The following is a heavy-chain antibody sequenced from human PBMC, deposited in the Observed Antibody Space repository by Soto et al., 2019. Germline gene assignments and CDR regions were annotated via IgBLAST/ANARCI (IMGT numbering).Heavy chain of an antibody. CDR1: GFTFSNAW. Sequence: PGGSLRLSCAASGFTFSNAWMNWVRQAPGKGLEWVGRIKSKTDGGTTDYAAPVKGRFTISRDDSKNTLYLQMNRLKTEDTAMYYCTTDYLDNWNYFDYWGQGTLVTVSS. V-gene: IGHV3-15*07. CDR2: IKSKTDGGTT. J-gene: IGHJ4*02. CDR3: TTDYLDNWNYFDY. D-gene: IGHD1-20*01.